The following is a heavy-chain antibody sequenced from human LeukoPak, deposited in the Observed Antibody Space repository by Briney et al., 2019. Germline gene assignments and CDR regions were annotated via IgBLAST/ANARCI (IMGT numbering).Heavy chain of an antibody. V-gene: IGHV4-31*03. CDR3: ARVGAGHSSSWYYFDY. D-gene: IGHD6-13*01. Sequence: SQTLSLTCTVSGGSISSGGYYWSWIRQHPGKGLEWIGYIYYSGSTYYNPSIKSRVTISVDTSKNQFSLKLSSVTAADTAVYYCARVGAGHSSSWYYFDYWGQGTLVTVSS. J-gene: IGHJ4*02. CDR1: GGSISSGGYY. CDR2: IYYSGST.